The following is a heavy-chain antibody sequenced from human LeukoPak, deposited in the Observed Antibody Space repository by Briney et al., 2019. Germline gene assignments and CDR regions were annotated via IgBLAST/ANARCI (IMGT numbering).Heavy chain of an antibody. Sequence: ASVKVSCKASGYTFTSYAIHWVRQAPEQRLEWMGWISAGNGNTKYSQNFQGRVTFISNTSATTAFMELSSLRSEDAAVYYCARDSGSGSNDYWGQGTLVTVSS. CDR3: ARDSGSGSNDY. D-gene: IGHD1-26*01. V-gene: IGHV1-3*01. CDR1: GYTFTSYA. CDR2: ISAGNGNT. J-gene: IGHJ4*02.